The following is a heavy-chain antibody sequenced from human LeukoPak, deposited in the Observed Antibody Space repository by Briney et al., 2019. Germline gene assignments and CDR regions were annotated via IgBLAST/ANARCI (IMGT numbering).Heavy chain of an antibody. Sequence: VASVKVSCKASGYTFTNYDINWVRQAPGQGLEWMRWISVDYAQRLQARVTMTTDTSTSTAYMELRNLRSDDTAVYYCVREANLYSTSWYKAFDIWGQGTMVTVSS. CDR3: VREANLYSTSWYKAFDI. CDR1: GYTFTNYD. J-gene: IGHJ3*02. V-gene: IGHV1-18*04. CDR2: ISV. D-gene: IGHD6-13*01.